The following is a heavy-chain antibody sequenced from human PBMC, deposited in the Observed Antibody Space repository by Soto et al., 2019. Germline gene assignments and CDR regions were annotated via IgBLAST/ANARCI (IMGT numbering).Heavy chain of an antibody. CDR3: ATRRIVLAGSSAYYGTPV. J-gene: IGHJ6*02. CDR2: IIPVFGIV. CDR1: GGNDINSY. V-gene: IGHV1-69*01. Sequence: QVQLVHSGAEVKKPGSSVKGSCKASGGNDINSYISWVRQAPGQGIEWMGGIIPVFGIVNYAQQFQGRVTITADEPTNPAHMEPSTLTPEHTAMYYCATRRIVLAGSSAYYGTPVRGPGITFTVSS. D-gene: IGHD2-8*02.